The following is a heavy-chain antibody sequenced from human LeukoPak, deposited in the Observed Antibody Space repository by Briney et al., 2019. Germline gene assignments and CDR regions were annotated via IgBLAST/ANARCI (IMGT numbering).Heavy chain of an antibody. CDR2: ISYDGSNK. Sequence: PGRSLRLSCAASGFTLSSYGMHWVSQAPGKGLEWVAVISYDGSNKYYADSVKGRFTISRDNSKNTLYLQMNSLRAEDTAVYYCAKDRRGTMVRGVIKYFDYWGQATLVTVSS. J-gene: IGHJ4*02. V-gene: IGHV3-30*18. D-gene: IGHD3-10*01. CDR1: GFTLSSYG. CDR3: AKDRRGTMVRGVIKYFDY.